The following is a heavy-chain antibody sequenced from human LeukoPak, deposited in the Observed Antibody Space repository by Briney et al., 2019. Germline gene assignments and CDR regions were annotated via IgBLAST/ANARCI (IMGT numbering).Heavy chain of an antibody. CDR2: IYTSGST. CDR3: ARSREEPRGHRYNWFDP. CDR1: GGSISSYY. J-gene: IGHJ5*02. V-gene: IGHV4-4*07. D-gene: IGHD3-10*01. Sequence: SETLSLTCTVSGGSISSYYWSWIRQPAGKELEGIGRIYTSGSTNYNPSLKSRVTMSVHTAKNQFYLKLGSVTAADTAVYYCARSREEPRGHRYNWFDPWGRGTLVTVSS.